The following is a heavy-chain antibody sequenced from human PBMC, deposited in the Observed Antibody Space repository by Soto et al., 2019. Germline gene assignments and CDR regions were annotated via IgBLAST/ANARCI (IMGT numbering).Heavy chain of an antibody. J-gene: IGHJ2*01. Sequence: EVQLVESGGNLVQPGGSLRLSCAASGFPFSYYWMHWVRQAPGKGLVWVSRINDDGSNTKYADSVKGRFTISRDDAENTLDLQMNSLRVDDTAVYYCARGVMGARYFDLGGRGTLVTVAA. D-gene: IGHD1-26*01. CDR3: ARGVMGARYFDL. V-gene: IGHV3-74*01. CDR1: GFPFSYYW. CDR2: INDDGSNT.